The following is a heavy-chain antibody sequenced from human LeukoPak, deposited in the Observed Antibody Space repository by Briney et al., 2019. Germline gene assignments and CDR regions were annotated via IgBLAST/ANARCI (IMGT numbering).Heavy chain of an antibody. J-gene: IGHJ4*02. Sequence: GGSLRLSCAASGFTFSDYYMSWIRQAPGKGLEWVSYISSSSSYTNYADSVKGRFTISRDNAKNSLYLQMNSLRDEDTAVYYCARCWAYSSSWYSLGYWGQGTLVTVSS. CDR2: ISSSSSYT. CDR1: GFTFSDYY. CDR3: ARCWAYSSSWYSLGY. D-gene: IGHD6-13*01. V-gene: IGHV3-11*06.